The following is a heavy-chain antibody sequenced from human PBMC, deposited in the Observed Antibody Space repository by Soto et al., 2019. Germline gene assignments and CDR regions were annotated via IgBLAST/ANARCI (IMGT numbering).Heavy chain of an antibody. CDR1: GGSISSYY. J-gene: IGHJ4*02. CDR2: IYYSGRT. D-gene: IGHD4-17*01. Sequence: QAQLQESGPGLVKPSETLSLTCTVSGGSISSYYWSWIRQPPGKGLEWIGYIYYSGRTNYNPSLKSRATTSVDTSKNQFALKLSSVTAAHTAVYYCARDGGGMPTVTTGFDDWGQGTLVTVSS. CDR3: ARDGGGMPTVTTGFDD. V-gene: IGHV4-59*01.